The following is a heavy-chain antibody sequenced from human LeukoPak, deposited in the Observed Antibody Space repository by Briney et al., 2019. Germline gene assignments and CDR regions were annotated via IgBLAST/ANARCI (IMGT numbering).Heavy chain of an antibody. J-gene: IGHJ6*04. Sequence: PGGSLRLSCAASGFTFSNAWMSWVRQAPGKGLEWVGRIKSKTDGGTTDYAAPVKGRFTISRDDSKNTLYQQMNSLKTEDTAVYYCTTVGSAFGELSDGMDVWGKGTTVTVSS. CDR1: GFTFSNAW. CDR2: IKSKTDGGTT. CDR3: TTVGSAFGELSDGMDV. V-gene: IGHV3-15*01. D-gene: IGHD3-10*01.